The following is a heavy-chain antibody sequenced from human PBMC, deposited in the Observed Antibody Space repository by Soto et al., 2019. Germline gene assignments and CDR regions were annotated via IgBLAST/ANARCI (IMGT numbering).Heavy chain of an antibody. J-gene: IGHJ4*02. D-gene: IGHD3-10*01. CDR2: INHSGST. V-gene: IGHV4-34*01. CDR3: ARGRGGSGSTPNAQFEY. CDR1: GGSFSGYY. Sequence: SETLSLTCAVYGGSFSGYYWSWIRQPPGKGLEWIGEINHSGSTNYNPSLKSRVTISVDTSKNQFSLKLSSVTAADTAVYYCARGRGGSGSTPNAQFEYWGQGTLVTVS.